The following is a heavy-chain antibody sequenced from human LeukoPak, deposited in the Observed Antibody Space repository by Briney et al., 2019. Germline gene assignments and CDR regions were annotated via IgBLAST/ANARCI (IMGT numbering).Heavy chain of an antibody. CDR3: ARNRGVVPAAPFDY. Sequence: SETLSLTCTVSGGSISSYYWSWIRQPPGKGLEWIGYIYYSGSTNYNPSLKSRVTISVDTSKNQFSLKLSSVTAADTAVYYCARNRGVVPAAPFDYWGQGTLVTVSS. J-gene: IGHJ4*02. V-gene: IGHV4-59*01. D-gene: IGHD2-2*01. CDR2: IYYSGST. CDR1: GGSISSYY.